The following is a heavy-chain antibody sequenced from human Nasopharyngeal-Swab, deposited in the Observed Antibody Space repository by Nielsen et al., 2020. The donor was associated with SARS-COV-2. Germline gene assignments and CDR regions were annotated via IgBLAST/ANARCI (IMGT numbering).Heavy chain of an antibody. V-gene: IGHV1-8*02. D-gene: IGHD6-19*01. CDR2: MNPNSGNT. CDR3: AREEIAVAATWWFDP. J-gene: IGHJ5*02. CDR1: GYTFTSYG. Sequence: ASVKVSCKASGYTFTSYGISWVRQAPGQGLEWMGWMNPNSGNTGYAQKFQGRVTITRNTSISTAYMELSSLRSEDTAVYYCAREEIAVAATWWFDPWGQGTLVTVSS.